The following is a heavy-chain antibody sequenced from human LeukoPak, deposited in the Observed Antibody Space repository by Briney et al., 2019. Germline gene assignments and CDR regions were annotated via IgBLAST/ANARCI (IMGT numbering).Heavy chain of an antibody. Sequence: GGSLRLSCAASGFTFSTYWMHWVRQAPGKGLVWVSHINVDGVGTNYADSVKGRFTISRDNAKNTLYLHMNSLRAEDTAVYYCARATRIYSSGWYYSFDYWGQGTLVTVSS. CDR2: INVDGVGT. CDR3: ARATRIYSSGWYYSFDY. D-gene: IGHD6-19*01. V-gene: IGHV3-74*01. J-gene: IGHJ4*02. CDR1: GFTFSTYW.